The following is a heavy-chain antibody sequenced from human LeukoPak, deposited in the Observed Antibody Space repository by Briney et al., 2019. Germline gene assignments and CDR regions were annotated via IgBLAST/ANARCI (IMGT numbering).Heavy chain of an antibody. CDR2: ISGRGGST. Sequence: GGSLRLSCAASGFTFSSFAMTWVRQAPGKGLEWGSSISGRGGSTYYADSVKGRFTISRDNSKNTLYLQMNSLRAEDTAVYYCARGGAYCGGDCYPNIFDYWGQGTLVTVSS. CDR3: ARGGAYCGGDCYPNIFDY. V-gene: IGHV3-23*01. D-gene: IGHD2-21*02. J-gene: IGHJ4*02. CDR1: GFTFSSFA.